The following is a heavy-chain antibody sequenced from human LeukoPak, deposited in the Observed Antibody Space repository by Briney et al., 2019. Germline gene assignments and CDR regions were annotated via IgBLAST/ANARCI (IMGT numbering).Heavy chain of an antibody. Sequence: AASVKVSCKASGGTFSSYAISWVRQAPGQGLEWMGGIIPIFGTANCAQKFQGRVTITADESTSTAYMELSSLRSEDTAVYYCAREMVRGVGAAFDIWGQGTMVTVSS. V-gene: IGHV1-69*13. J-gene: IGHJ3*02. CDR3: AREMVRGVGAAFDI. CDR2: IIPIFGTA. CDR1: GGTFSSYA. D-gene: IGHD3-10*01.